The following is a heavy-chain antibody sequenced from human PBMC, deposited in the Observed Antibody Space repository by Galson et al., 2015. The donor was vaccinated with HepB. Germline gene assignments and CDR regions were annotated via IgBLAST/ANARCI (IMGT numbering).Heavy chain of an antibody. Sequence: SLRLSCAASGFIFSNYGMRWVRQSPGKGLEWVAIIWHDGNKKIYVDSVKGRFTISRDNAKNTTYLEMDSLGAEDTAVYYCVRDDRLGFCSSRGCYVAPLRYGMDIWGQGTTVTVSS. D-gene: IGHD2-2*01. J-gene: IGHJ6*02. CDR2: IWHDGNKK. CDR3: VRDDRLGFCSSRGCYVAPLRYGMDI. V-gene: IGHV3-33*01. CDR1: GFIFSNYG.